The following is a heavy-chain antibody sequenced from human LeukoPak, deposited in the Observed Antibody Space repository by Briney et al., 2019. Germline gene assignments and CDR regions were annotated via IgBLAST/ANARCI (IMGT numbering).Heavy chain of an antibody. D-gene: IGHD3-3*01. V-gene: IGHV1-8*01. J-gene: IGHJ6*03. CDR2: MNPNSGNT. Sequence: ASVKVSCKASGYTFTSYDINWVRQATGQGLEWMGWMNPNSGNTGYAQKFQGRVTMTRNTSISTAYMELSSLRSEDTAGYYCARGRGPWSGYFDYYYYMDVWGKGTTVTVSS. CDR1: GYTFTSYD. CDR3: ARGRGPWSGYFDYYYYMDV.